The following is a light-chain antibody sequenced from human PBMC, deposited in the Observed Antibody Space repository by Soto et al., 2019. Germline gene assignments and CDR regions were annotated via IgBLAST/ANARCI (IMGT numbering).Light chain of an antibody. CDR2: ENN. Sequence: QSVLTQPPSVSATPGQKVTISCSGSSSNIGNNYVSWYQQLPGTAPKLLIYENNKRASGIPGRFSGSKSGTSATLGVSGLQTGDEGDYYCATRDNSLSAGAFGGGTELTVL. CDR1: SSNIGNNY. J-gene: IGLJ3*02. V-gene: IGLV1-51*02. CDR3: ATRDNSLSAGA.